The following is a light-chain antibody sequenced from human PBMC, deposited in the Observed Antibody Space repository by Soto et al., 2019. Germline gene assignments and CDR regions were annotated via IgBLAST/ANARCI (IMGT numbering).Light chain of an antibody. CDR1: QNIRTY. V-gene: IGKV1-39*01. Sequence: DIQVTQSPSSLSASVGDRVTITCRASQNIRTYLNRYQQRPGKPPKLLIHTASTLQSGVPSRYSGSGSGTDFTLTISSLQPEDFATYYCQQTYSTLNSFGQGTKLEIK. CDR3: QQTYSTLNS. J-gene: IGKJ2*03. CDR2: TAS.